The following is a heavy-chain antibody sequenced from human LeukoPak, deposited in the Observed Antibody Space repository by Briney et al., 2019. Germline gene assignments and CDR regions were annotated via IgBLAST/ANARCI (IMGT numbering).Heavy chain of an antibody. J-gene: IGHJ4*02. V-gene: IGHV4-59*01. CDR2: IYYSGST. Sequence: SETLSLTCTVWGGSISSYYGSWMRQPPGKGREGIGYIYYSGSTNYNTSLKSRVTISVDTSKNQSSLKLSSVTAADTAVYYCARGGYYDSSGYYGYYFDYWGQGTLVTVSS. CDR3: ARGGYYDSSGYYGYYFDY. D-gene: IGHD3-22*01. CDR1: GGSISSYY.